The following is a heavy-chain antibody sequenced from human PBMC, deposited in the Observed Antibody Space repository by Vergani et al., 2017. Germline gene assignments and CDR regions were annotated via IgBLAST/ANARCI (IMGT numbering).Heavy chain of an antibody. J-gene: IGHJ4*02. CDR3: ARVFPDYYDSSGYYY. Sequence: QVQLVQSGAEVKKPGASVKVSCKASGYTFTSYDINWVRQATGQGLEWMGWMNPNSGNTGYAQKFQGRVTMTRNTSISTAYMELRSLRSDDTAVYYCARVFPDYYDSSGYYYWGQGTLVTVSS. CDR2: MNPNSGNT. V-gene: IGHV1-8*01. D-gene: IGHD3-22*01. CDR1: GYTFTSYD.